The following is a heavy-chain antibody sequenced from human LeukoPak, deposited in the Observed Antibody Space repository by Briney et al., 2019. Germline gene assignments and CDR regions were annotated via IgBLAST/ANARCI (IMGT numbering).Heavy chain of an antibody. CDR1: GFTFSSYS. J-gene: IGHJ6*03. CDR2: ISSSSYI. CDR3: ARDTGYSYYYMDV. V-gene: IGHV3-21*01. Sequence: AGGSLRLSCAASGFTFSSYSMNWVRQAPGKGLEWVSSISSSSYIYYADSVKGRFTISRGNAKNSLYLQMNSLRAEDTAVYYCARDTGYSYYYMDVWGKGTTVTVSS.